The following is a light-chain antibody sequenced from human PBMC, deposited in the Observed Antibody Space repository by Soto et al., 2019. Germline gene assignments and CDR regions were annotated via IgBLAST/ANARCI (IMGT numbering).Light chain of an antibody. V-gene: IGKV3-11*01. Sequence: EIVSTQSPATLSLSPGERATLSCRASQSVGTYLAWYQQKPGQAPRLLIYDASNRATGIPARFSGIGSGTDFTLTISGLQPEDCSVYYCQQRTNWPPLTFGGGTKVQIK. CDR3: QQRTNWPPLT. J-gene: IGKJ4*01. CDR2: DAS. CDR1: QSVGTY.